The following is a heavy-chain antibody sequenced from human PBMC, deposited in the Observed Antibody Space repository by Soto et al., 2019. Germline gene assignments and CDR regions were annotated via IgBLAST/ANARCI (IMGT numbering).Heavy chain of an antibody. J-gene: IGHJ6*02. D-gene: IGHD2-2*01. CDR3: ARDSGYCSSTSCPPYGMDV. CDR2: IIPIFGTA. Sequence: QVQLVQSGAEVKKPGSSVKVSCKASGGTFSSYAISWVRQAPGQGLEWMGGIIPIFGTANYAQKLQGRVTITADESTSTAYMELSSLRSEDTAVYYCARDSGYCSSTSCPPYGMDVWGQGTTVTVSS. CDR1: GGTFSSYA. V-gene: IGHV1-69*01.